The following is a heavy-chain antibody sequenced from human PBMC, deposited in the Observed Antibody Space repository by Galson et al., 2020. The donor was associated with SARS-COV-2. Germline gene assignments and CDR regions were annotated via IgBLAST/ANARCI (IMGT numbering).Heavy chain of an antibody. CDR3: ARPYGSDYDFWSGYSVYYYGMDV. J-gene: IGHJ6*02. D-gene: IGHD3-3*01. CDR2: INPIFGTA. CDR1: GGTFSSYA. Sequence: SVKVSCKASGGTFSSYAISWVRQAPGQGLEWMGGINPIFGTANYAQKFQGRVTITADESTSTAYMELSSLRSEDTAVYYCARPYGSDYDFWSGYSVYYYGMDVWGQGTTVTVSS. V-gene: IGHV1-69*01.